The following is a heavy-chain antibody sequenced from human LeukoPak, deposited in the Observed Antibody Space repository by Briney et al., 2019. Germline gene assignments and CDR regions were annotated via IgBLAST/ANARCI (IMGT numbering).Heavy chain of an antibody. J-gene: IGHJ4*02. CDR1: GGSFSGYY. V-gene: IGHV4-34*01. CDR3: ARDHGRWLQLRFPYYFDY. Sequence: SETLSLTCAVYGGSFSGYYWSWIRQPPGKGLEWVGEINHSGSTNYNPSLKSRVTISVDTSKNQFSLKLSSVTAADTAVYYCARDHGRWLQLRFPYYFDYWGQGTLVTVSS. CDR2: INHSGST. D-gene: IGHD5-24*01.